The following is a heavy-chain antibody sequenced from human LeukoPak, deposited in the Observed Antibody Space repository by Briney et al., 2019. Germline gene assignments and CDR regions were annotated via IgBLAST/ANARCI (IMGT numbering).Heavy chain of an antibody. CDR2: ISATSSYI. Sequence: GGSLRVSCAASGFTFSSYSMNWVRQTPGKGLEWVSSISATSSYIYYADSARGRFTISRDNAKNSLYLQMNSLRAEDTAVYYCARDKTEQWLVLEAFDIWGQGTAVPPSS. CDR1: GFTFSSYS. CDR3: ARDKTEQWLVLEAFDI. V-gene: IGHV3-21*01. J-gene: IGHJ3*02. D-gene: IGHD6-19*01.